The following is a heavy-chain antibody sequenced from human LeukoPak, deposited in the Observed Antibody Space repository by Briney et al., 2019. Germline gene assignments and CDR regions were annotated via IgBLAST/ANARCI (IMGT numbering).Heavy chain of an antibody. D-gene: IGHD3-22*01. V-gene: IGHV4-59*01. CDR3: ATIINITMIDNYYMDV. J-gene: IGHJ6*03. Sequence: SETLSLTCTVSGSSISSYYWSWIRQPPGKGLEWIGYIYYSGSTTYNPSLKRRVTMSVDTSNNQFSLKLSSVTAADTAVYYCATIINITMIDNYYMDVWGKGTTVTVSS. CDR1: GSSISSYY. CDR2: IYYSGST.